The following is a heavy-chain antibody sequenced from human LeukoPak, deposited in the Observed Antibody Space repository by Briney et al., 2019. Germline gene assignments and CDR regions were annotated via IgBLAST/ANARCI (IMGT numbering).Heavy chain of an antibody. V-gene: IGHV1-18*01. D-gene: IGHD3-16*01. CDR2: ISANSGNT. CDR3: ARDVNYAFDY. Sequence: GASVKVSCKSSGYSFRRTGISWGRQAPGQGLEWMAWISANSGNTNYAQNFQDRVTLTTDTSTSTAYMELRSLRSDDTAVYYCARDVNYAFDYWGQGTLVTVSS. J-gene: IGHJ4*02. CDR1: GYSFRRTG.